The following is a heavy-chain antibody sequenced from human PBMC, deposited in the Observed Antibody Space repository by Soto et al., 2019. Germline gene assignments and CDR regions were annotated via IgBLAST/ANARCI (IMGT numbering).Heavy chain of an antibody. CDR3: ARQQRLDRPFDY. V-gene: IGHV4-39*01. CDR2: LYYSGST. J-gene: IGHJ4*02. D-gene: IGHD6-25*01. CDR1: GGSISSSRYY. Sequence: PSETLSLTCTVSGGSISSSRYYWGWIRQPPGKGLEWIGRLYYSGSTYYNTSLKSRGTISVDTSKNQFSLNLSSVTGADTAVYYCARQQRLDRPFDYWGQGTLVTVS.